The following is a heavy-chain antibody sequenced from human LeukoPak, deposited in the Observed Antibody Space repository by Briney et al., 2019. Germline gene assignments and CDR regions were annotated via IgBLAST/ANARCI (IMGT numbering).Heavy chain of an antibody. V-gene: IGHV1-18*01. CDR1: GYTFTSYG. CDR3: ARGHMIVVVPHAFDI. CDR2: ISAYNGNT. Sequence: GASVKVSCKASGYTFTSYGISWVRQAPGQGLEWMGWISAYNGNTNYAQKLQGRVTMTTDTSTSTAYKELRSLRSDDTAVYYCARGHMIVVVPHAFDIWGQGTMVTVSS. J-gene: IGHJ3*02. D-gene: IGHD3-22*01.